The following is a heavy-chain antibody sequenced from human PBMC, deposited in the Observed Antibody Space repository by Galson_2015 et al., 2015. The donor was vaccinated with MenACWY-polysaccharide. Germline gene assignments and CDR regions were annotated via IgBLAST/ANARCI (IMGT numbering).Heavy chain of an antibody. CDR3: ARGGKYYYDSSGYLNWFDP. J-gene: IGHJ5*02. D-gene: IGHD3-22*01. CDR1: GYSFPSYD. Sequence: SVKVSCKASGYSFPSYDINWVRQTPGQGLEWMGWMNPNSGDTYYAQKVQGRVTMTRNTSISIAYMELSSLRSEDTAVYYCARGGKYYYDSSGYLNWFDPWGQGTLVTVSS. V-gene: IGHV1-8*01. CDR2: MNPNSGDT.